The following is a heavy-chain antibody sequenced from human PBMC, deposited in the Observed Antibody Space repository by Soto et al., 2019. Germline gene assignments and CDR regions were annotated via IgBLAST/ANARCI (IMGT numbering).Heavy chain of an antibody. CDR2: INPNSGGT. V-gene: IGHV1-2*04. Sequence: ASVKVSCKASGYTFTGYYMHWVRQAPGQGLEWMGWINPNSGGTNYAQKFQGWVTMTRDTSISTAYMELSRLRSDDTAVYYCARGKRITMVRGPPTGWFDPWGQGTLVTVSS. J-gene: IGHJ5*02. D-gene: IGHD3-10*01. CDR1: GYTFTGYY. CDR3: ARGKRITMVRGPPTGWFDP.